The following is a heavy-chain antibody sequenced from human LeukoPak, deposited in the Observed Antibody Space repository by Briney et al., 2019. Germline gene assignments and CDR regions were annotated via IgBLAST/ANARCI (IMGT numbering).Heavy chain of an antibody. Sequence: GASVKVSCKASGYTFTSYDINWVRQAPGQGLEWMGWMNPNSGNTGYAQKFQGRVTMTRNTSISTAYMELSSLRSEDTAVYYCARLNMVRGDPFDYWRQGTLVTVSS. D-gene: IGHD3-10*01. CDR3: ARLNMVRGDPFDY. CDR2: MNPNSGNT. J-gene: IGHJ4*02. CDR1: GYTFTSYD. V-gene: IGHV1-8*02.